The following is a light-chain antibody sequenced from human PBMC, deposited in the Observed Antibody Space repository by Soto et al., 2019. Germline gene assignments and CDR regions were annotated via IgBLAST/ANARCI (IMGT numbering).Light chain of an antibody. CDR3: QSYDSSLSGYG. CDR2: GNN. J-gene: IGLJ1*01. Sequence: QSVLTQPPSVSGAPGQRVTIFCTGSSSNIGAGYDVHWYQQLPGTAPQLLIYGNNNRPSGVPDRFSGSKSATSASLAITGIKAEDEADFYCQSYDSSLSGYGFGTGTKVTVL. V-gene: IGLV1-40*01. CDR1: SSNIGAGYD.